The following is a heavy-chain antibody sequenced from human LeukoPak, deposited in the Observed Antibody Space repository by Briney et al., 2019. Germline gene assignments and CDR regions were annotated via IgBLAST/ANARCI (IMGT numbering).Heavy chain of an antibody. V-gene: IGHV3-30*04. J-gene: IGHJ4*02. Sequence: GGSLRLSCAPAGFTFSNSNMHWVRQSPGKGLEWLALISYDGTKTYYAESVKGRFTVSRDNSKNTLFLQMNSLTAEDTAIYYCEREWFGESNWGQGARVTVSS. CDR3: EREWFGESN. CDR2: ISYDGTKT. CDR1: GFTFSNSN. D-gene: IGHD3-10*01.